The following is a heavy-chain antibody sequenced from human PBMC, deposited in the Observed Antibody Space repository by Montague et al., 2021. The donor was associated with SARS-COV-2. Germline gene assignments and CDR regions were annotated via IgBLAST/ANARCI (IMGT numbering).Heavy chain of an antibody. D-gene: IGHD4-17*01. CDR2: IDDSGST. J-gene: IGHJ4*02. Sequence: SETLSLTCIVSGSSVRSYYWSWIRQPPGRGLERIAYIDDSGSTXXXPSXXXRVTISVDTSKNQFSLKLSSVTAAGTAVYYCARENTVTTFGGPYYIDSWGQGTLVTVSA. V-gene: IGHV4-59*02. CDR3: ARENTVTTFGGPYYIDS. CDR1: GSSVRSYY.